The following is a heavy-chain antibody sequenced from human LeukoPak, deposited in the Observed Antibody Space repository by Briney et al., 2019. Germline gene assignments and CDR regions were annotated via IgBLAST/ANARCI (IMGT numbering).Heavy chain of an antibody. CDR2: IYYSGST. CDR1: GGSISSYY. CDR3: ARAWIQPGWFDP. D-gene: IGHD5-18*01. Sequence: SETLSLTCTVSGGSISSYYWSWIRQPPGKGLEWIGYIYYSGSTNYNPSLKSRVTISADTSKNQFSLKLSSVTAADTAVYYCARAWIQPGWFDPWGQGTLVTVSS. J-gene: IGHJ5*02. V-gene: IGHV4-59*01.